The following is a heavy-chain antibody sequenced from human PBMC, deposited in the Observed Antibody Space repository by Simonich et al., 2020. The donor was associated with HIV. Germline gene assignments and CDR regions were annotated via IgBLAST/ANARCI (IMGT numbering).Heavy chain of an antibody. Sequence: EVQLVESGGGLVKPGGSLRLSCAASGFTFSSYSMNWVRKAPGKGLEWVSSISSISSYIYYADSVKGRFTITRDNAKNARYLQMNSLRAEDTAVYYCARDGRKGSSTSCSDYWGQGTLVTVSS. CDR3: ARDGRKGSSTSCSDY. V-gene: IGHV3-21*01. CDR1: GFTFSSYS. CDR2: ISSISSYI. D-gene: IGHD2-2*01. J-gene: IGHJ4*02.